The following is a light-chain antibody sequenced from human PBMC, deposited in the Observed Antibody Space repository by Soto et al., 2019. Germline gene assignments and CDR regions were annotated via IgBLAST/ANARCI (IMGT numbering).Light chain of an antibody. CDR3: QQYGSSGT. J-gene: IGKJ1*01. CDR1: QSVSSNY. V-gene: IGKV3-20*01. CDR2: DAS. Sequence: EIVITQSPPTLSFSPGERARLXARPSQSVSSNYLAWYQQRPGQAPRLLIYDASSRATGVPDRFSGSGSGTDFTLTISRLEPEDFAVYYCQQYGSSGTFGQGTKVDNK.